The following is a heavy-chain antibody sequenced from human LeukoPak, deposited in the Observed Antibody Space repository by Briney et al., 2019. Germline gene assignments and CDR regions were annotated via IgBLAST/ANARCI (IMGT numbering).Heavy chain of an antibody. Sequence: RASVKVSCKASGYTFTSYGISWVRQAPGQGLEWMGWISAYNGNTNYAQKLQGRVTMTTDTPTSTAYMELRSLRSDDTAVYYCARGGMGDYVWGSYRLVYWGQGTLVTVSS. V-gene: IGHV1-18*04. CDR3: ARGGMGDYVWGSYRLVY. D-gene: IGHD3-16*02. CDR2: ISAYNGNT. CDR1: GYTFTSYG. J-gene: IGHJ4*02.